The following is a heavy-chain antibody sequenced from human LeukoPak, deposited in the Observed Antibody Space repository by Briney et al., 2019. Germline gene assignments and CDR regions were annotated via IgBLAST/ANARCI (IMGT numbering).Heavy chain of an antibody. D-gene: IGHD6-6*01. Sequence: GSLELSCAASGFTFSYYWLSWVRQAPGKGLEWVANIKQDGSEKNYVDSVMGRFTISRDNVKSSLYLQMNSLRAEDTAVYYCARGKGSSSAGYWGQGTLVIVSS. CDR2: IKQDGSEK. CDR3: ARGKGSSSAGY. V-gene: IGHV3-7*01. CDR1: GFTFSYYW. J-gene: IGHJ4*02.